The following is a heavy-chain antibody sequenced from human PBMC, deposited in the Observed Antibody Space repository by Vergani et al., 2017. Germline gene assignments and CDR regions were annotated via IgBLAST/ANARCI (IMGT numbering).Heavy chain of an antibody. Sequence: QVQLQESGPGLVKPSETLSLTCTVSGGSISSYYWSWIRQPPGKGLEWIGYIYYSGSTNYNPSLKSRVTISVDTSKNQFSLKLSSVTAADTAVYYRARGEKRYDFWSGSDNWFDPWGQGTLVTVSS. V-gene: IGHV4-59*01. D-gene: IGHD3-3*01. CDR2: IYYSGST. J-gene: IGHJ5*02. CDR1: GGSISSYY. CDR3: ARGEKRYDFWSGSDNWFDP.